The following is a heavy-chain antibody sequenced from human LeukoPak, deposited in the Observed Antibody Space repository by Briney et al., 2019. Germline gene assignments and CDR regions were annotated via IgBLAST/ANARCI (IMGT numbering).Heavy chain of an antibody. CDR2: ISGYNGNT. Sequence: ASVQVSCKASGYTFTSYGISWVRQAPGQGLEWMGWISGYNGNTNYAQKLQGRVTLTTDTSTSTAYMELWSLRPDDTAVYYCAKDLGGYSSSSFDYWGQGTLVTVSS. J-gene: IGHJ4*02. CDR1: GYTFTSYG. V-gene: IGHV1-18*01. CDR3: AKDLGGYSSSSFDY. D-gene: IGHD6-6*01.